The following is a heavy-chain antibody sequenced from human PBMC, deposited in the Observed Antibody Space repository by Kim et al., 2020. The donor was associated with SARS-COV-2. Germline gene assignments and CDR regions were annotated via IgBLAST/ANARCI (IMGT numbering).Heavy chain of an antibody. CDR1: GGSFSGYY. CDR2: INHSGST. Sequence: SETLSLTCAVYGGSFSGYYWSWIRQPPGKGLEWIGEINHSGSTNYNPSLKSRVTISVDTSKNQFSLKLSSVTAADTAVYYCARGVGATMYYYYGMDVWGQGTTVTVSS. V-gene: IGHV4-34*01. CDR3: ARGVGATMYYYYGMDV. D-gene: IGHD1-26*01. J-gene: IGHJ6*02.